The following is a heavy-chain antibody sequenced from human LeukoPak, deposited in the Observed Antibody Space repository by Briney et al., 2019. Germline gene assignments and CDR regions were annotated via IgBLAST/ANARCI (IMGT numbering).Heavy chain of an antibody. Sequence: ASVKVSCKASGYTFTGYYMHWVRQAPGQGLEWMRWIDPNSGGTNYAQKLQGRVTMTRDTSISTAYMDLSRLTSDDTAVYYCAREGRSSTSLDYWGQGTLVTVSS. J-gene: IGHJ4*02. CDR3: AREGRSSTSLDY. V-gene: IGHV1-2*02. CDR2: IDPNSGGT. D-gene: IGHD2-2*01. CDR1: GYTFTGYY.